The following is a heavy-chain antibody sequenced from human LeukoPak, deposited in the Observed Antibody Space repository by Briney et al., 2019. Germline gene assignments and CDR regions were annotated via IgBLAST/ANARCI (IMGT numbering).Heavy chain of an antibody. J-gene: IGHJ4*02. V-gene: IGHV3-30-3*01. CDR1: GFTFSSYA. Sequence: GGSLRLSCAASGFTFSSYAMHWVRQAPGKGLEWVAVISYDGSNKYYADSVKGRFTISRDNSKNTLCLQMNSLRAEDTAVYYCARDVSLVPARPSGPDYWGQGTLVTVSS. CDR3: ARDVSLVPARPSGPDY. CDR2: ISYDGSNK. D-gene: IGHD2-2*01.